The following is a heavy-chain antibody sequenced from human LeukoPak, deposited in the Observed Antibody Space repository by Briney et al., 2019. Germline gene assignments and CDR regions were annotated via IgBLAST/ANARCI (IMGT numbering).Heavy chain of an antibody. J-gene: IGHJ4*02. CDR3: AKAGSSSWDAFDY. D-gene: IGHD6-13*01. Sequence: PGGSLRLSCAASGFTFSSYGMHWVRQAPGKGLEWVTFIRDDGSNKYYADSVKGRFTISRDNSKSTLYLQMNSLRAEDTAVYYCAKAGSSSWDAFDYWGQGTLVTVSS. CDR1: GFTFSSYG. CDR2: IRDDGSNK. V-gene: IGHV3-30*02.